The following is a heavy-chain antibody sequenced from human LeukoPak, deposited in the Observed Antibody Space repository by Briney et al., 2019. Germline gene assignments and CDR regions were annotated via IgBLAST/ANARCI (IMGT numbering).Heavy chain of an antibody. D-gene: IGHD6-13*01. CDR3: AKDVVAAAGSGLDY. J-gene: IGHJ4*02. CDR2: IPYDGSNK. CDR1: GFTFSSFG. Sequence: GGSLRLSCTASGFTFSSFGMHWVRQAPGKGLEWVAFIPYDGSNKNYADSVKGRFTISRDNSKSTVDLQMNSLRSEDSGVYYCAKDVVAAAGSGLDYWGQGTLVTVSS. V-gene: IGHV3-30*02.